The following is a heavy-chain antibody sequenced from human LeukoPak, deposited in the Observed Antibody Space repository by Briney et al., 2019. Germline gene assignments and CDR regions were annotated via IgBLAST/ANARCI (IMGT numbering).Heavy chain of an antibody. CDR2: IKEDGSEK. D-gene: IGHD5-18*01. CDR1: GFTFSHYW. J-gene: IGHJ4*02. CDR3: ARGGYGYNDY. Sequence: PGGSLRLSCAASGFTFSHYWMSWVRQAPGKGLEWVAKIKEDGSEKYYVDSVEGRFTISRDNAKNSLYLQMNSLSAEDTAVYYCARGGYGYNDYWGQGNLVTVSS. V-gene: IGHV3-7*03.